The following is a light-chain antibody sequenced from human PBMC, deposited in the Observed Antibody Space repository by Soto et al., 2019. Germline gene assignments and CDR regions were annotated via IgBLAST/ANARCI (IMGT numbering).Light chain of an antibody. CDR2: GAS. J-gene: IGKJ2*01. V-gene: IGKV3-20*01. CDR3: QQYGRSSLMFT. CDR1: QSVTSDF. Sequence: EIGVTQSPGTLSLSPEERATLSCRASQSVTSDFLAWYQQKPGQAPRLLIYGASTRAAGVPDRFSGSGSGTDFTLTITRLEPEDFAVYYCQQYGRSSLMFTFGQGTKLGV.